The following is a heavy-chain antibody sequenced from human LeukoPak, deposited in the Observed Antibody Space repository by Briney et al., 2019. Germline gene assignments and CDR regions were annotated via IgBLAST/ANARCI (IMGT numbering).Heavy chain of an antibody. CDR2: INTDGGSI. D-gene: IGHD3-16*01. Sequence: GGSLRLSCAASGFTFSSDEMNWVRQAPGKGLQWISYINTDGGSIYYADSVKGRFTISRDNAKNSLYLQMNSLRAEDTAVYYCARGYDSWDSWGQGALVTVSS. V-gene: IGHV3-48*03. J-gene: IGHJ4*02. CDR3: ARGYDSWDS. CDR1: GFTFSSDE.